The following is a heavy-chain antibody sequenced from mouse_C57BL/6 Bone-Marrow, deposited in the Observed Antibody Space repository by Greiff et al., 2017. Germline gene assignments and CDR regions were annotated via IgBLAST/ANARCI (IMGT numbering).Heavy chain of an antibody. CDR3: TGPHWRTTVVADY. CDR2: IRLKSDNYAT. CDR1: GFIFSNYW. V-gene: IGHV6-3*01. D-gene: IGHD1-1*01. J-gene: IGHJ2*01. Sequence: EVHLVESGGGLVQPGGSMKLSCVASGFIFSNYWMNWVRQSPEKGLEWVAQIRLKSDNYATHYAESVKGRFTISRDDSKSSVYLQMNNLRAEDTGIYYCTGPHWRTTVVADYWGQGTTLTVSS.